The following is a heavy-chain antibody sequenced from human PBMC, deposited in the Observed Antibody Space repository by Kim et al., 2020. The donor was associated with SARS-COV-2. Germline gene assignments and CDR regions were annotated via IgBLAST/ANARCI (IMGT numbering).Heavy chain of an antibody. V-gene: IGHV4-34*01. D-gene: IGHD5-18*01. J-gene: IGHJ3*02. CDR3: ARPSGYSYGFVDAFDI. Sequence: SLKRRVTISVDTSKNQFSLKLSSVTAADTAVYYCARPSGYSYGFVDAFDIWGQGTMVTVSS.